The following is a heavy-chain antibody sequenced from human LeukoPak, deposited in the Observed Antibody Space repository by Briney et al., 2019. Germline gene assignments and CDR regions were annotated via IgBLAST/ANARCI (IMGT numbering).Heavy chain of an antibody. J-gene: IGHJ6*03. CDR3: ARDQVYYDFWSGNYYYMDV. V-gene: IGHV3-7*01. Sequence: GGSLRLSCAASGFTFNTYWMSWVRQAPGKGLEGVANIKQDGSEKYYVDSVKGRFTISRDNAKNSLYLQMNSLRAEDTAVYYCARDQVYYDFWSGNYYYMDVWGKGTTVTVSS. CDR2: IKQDGSEK. D-gene: IGHD3-3*01. CDR1: GFTFNTYW.